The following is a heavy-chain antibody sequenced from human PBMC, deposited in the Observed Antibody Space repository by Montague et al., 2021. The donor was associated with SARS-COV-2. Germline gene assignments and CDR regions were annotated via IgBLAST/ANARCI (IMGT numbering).Heavy chain of an antibody. J-gene: IGHJ4*02. V-gene: IGHV4-59*08. CDR2: IYSGGRT. CDR1: GDSISGYY. Sequence: SETLSLTCSVSGDSISGYYWAWIRQPPGKGLEWIGYIYSGGRTNPNPSLRGRVTISLDSSKNEVSLRLNSVTAADTAMYYCARRAITLWHFDSWGQGTLVTVSS. D-gene: IGHD2-21*01. CDR3: ARRAITLWHFDS.